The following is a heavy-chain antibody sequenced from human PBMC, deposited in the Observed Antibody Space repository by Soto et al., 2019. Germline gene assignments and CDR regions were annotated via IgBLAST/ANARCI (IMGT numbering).Heavy chain of an antibody. CDR2: MNAYNGNT. CDR3: ARGPIGYTFEYYYGMDV. D-gene: IGHD5-18*01. V-gene: IGHV1-18*01. CDR1: GYTFTSYD. Sequence: ASVKVSCKASGYTFTSYDINWVRQATGQGLEWMGWMNAYNGNTGYAQKLQGRVTMTTDTSTSTAYMELRSLRSDDTAVYYCARGPIGYTFEYYYGMDVWGQGTTVTVSS. J-gene: IGHJ6*02.